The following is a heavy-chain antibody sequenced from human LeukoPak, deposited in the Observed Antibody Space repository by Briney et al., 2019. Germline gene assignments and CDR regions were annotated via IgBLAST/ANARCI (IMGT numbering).Heavy chain of an antibody. J-gene: IGHJ4*02. CDR2: INHSGST. D-gene: IGHD3-10*01. CDR1: GGSFSGYY. Sequence: SETLSLTCAVYGGSFSGYYWSWIRQPPGKGLEWIGEINHSGSTNHNPSLKSRVTISVDTSKNQFSLKLSSVTAADTAVYYCARDPARSSTRGFDYWGQGTLVTVSS. CDR3: ARDPARSSTRGFDY. V-gene: IGHV4-34*01.